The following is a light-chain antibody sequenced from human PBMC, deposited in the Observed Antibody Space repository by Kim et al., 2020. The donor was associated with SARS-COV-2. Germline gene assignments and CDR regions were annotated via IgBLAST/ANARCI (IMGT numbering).Light chain of an antibody. CDR2: QDS. CDR3: QAWDSSTAV. J-gene: IGLJ2*01. V-gene: IGLV3-1*01. Sequence: SYELTQPPSASVSPGQTASITCSGDKLGDRYACWYQQKPGQSPVLVIYQDSKRPSGIPERFSGSNSGNTATLTISGTQAMDEADYDCQAWDSSTAVFGGGTQLTVL. CDR1: KLGDRY.